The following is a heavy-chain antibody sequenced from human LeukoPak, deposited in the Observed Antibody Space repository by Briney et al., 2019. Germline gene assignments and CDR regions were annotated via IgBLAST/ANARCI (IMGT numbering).Heavy chain of an antibody. CDR2: ISWNGAYT. J-gene: IGHJ4*02. Sequence: GGSLRLSCAASGFTFDEYVMVWVRQTPGKGLEWVSGISWNGAYTGYADSVKGRFTISRDNAKNSLYLQMDTLTPEDTALYYCARGAVAGSDSWGQGTLVTVSS. CDR3: ARGAVAGSDS. CDR1: GFTFDEYV. D-gene: IGHD6-19*01. V-gene: IGHV3-20*04.